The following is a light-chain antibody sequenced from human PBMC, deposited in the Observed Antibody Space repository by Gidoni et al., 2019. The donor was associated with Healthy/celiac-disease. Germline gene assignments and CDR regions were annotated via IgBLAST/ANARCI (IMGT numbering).Light chain of an antibody. CDR3: DSAADNKLGV. CDR2: KDS. CDR1: VLAKKY. V-gene: IGLV3-27*01. J-gene: IGLJ3*02. Sequence: SSELTQPSSVSVSPGQTARITCSGDVLAKKYARWFQQKPGQAPVLVIYKDSERPSGIPARFSGSSSGTTVTLTISGAQVEDEADYYCDSAADNKLGVFGGGTKLTVL.